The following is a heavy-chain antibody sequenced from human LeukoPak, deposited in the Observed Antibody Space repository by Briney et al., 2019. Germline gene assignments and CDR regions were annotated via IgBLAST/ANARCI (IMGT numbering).Heavy chain of an antibody. CDR1: GGSFSGYY. CDR2: INHSGST. D-gene: IGHD6-19*01. J-gene: IGHJ4*02. CDR3: ARKSGWYPKYYFDY. V-gene: IGHV4-34*01. Sequence: SETLSLTCAVYGGSFSGYYWSWIRQPPGKGLDWIGEINHSGSTNYNPSLKSRVTISVDTSKNQFSLKLSSVTAADTAVYYCARKSGWYPKYYFDYWGQGTLVTVSS.